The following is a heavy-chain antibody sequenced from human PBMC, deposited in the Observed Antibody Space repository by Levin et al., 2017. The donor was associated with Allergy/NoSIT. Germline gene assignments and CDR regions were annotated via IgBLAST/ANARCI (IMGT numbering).Heavy chain of an antibody. J-gene: IGHJ6*03. D-gene: IGHD3-10*01. CDR3: AIPAGTTHYYYYYMDV. CDR2: IIPIFGTA. CDR1: GGTFSSYA. Sequence: GGSLRLSCKASGGTFSSYAISWVRQAPGQGLEWMGGIIPIFGTANYAQKFQGRVTITADESTSTAYMELSSLRSEDTAVYYCAIPAGTTHYYYYYMDVWGKGTTVTVSS. V-gene: IGHV1-69*01.